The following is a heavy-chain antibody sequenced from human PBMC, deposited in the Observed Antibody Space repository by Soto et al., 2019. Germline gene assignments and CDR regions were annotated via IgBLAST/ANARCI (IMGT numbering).Heavy chain of an antibody. V-gene: IGHV3-30*18. J-gene: IGHJ4*02. Sequence: QVQLVESGGGVVQPGRSLRLSCAASGFTFSSYGMHWVRQAPGKGLEWVAVISYDGSNKYYADSVKGRFTISRDNSKNTLYLQMNSLRAEDTAVYHCAKGEGVAADPPFDYWGQGTLVTVSS. CDR1: GFTFSSYG. D-gene: IGHD6-19*01. CDR2: ISYDGSNK. CDR3: AKGEGVAADPPFDY.